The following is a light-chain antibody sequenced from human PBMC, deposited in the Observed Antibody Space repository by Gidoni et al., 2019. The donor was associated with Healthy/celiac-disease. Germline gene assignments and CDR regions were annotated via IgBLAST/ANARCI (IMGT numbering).Light chain of an antibody. J-gene: IGLJ2*01. CDR3: SSYTSSSTLV. CDR2: EVS. CDR1: SSDVGGYNS. V-gene: IGLV2-14*01. Sequence: QSALTQPASVSGSPGQSITISCTGTSSDVGGYNSVSWYQQHPGKAPKLMIYEVSNRPSGVPNRFSGSKSGNTASLTISGLQAEDEADYYCSSYTSSSTLVVGGGTKLTVL.